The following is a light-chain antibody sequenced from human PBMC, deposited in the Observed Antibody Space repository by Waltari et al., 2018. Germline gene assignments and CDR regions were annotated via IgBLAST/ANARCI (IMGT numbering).Light chain of an antibody. Sequence: DIQMTQSPSTLSASVGARITITCRASLSISSWLAWYQQKPGKAPKFLIYKASNLERGVPSRFSGSGSGTEFTLTISSLQPDDFATYYCQQYQSYLWTFGQGTKVEIK. CDR3: QQYQSYLWT. J-gene: IGKJ1*01. CDR2: KAS. V-gene: IGKV1-5*03. CDR1: LSISSW.